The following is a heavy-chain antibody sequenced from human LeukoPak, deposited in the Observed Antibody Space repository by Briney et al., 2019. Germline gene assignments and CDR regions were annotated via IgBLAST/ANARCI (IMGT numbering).Heavy chain of an antibody. Sequence: PSETLSLTCTVSGDSISDYYWTWIRQSAGKGLQWIGRINTSGNTNYNPYLKSRVTLSLDTSKNQFSLNLSSLTAVTTAVYYCERERLGFRVAVWGKGTTVTVSS. J-gene: IGHJ6*04. CDR3: ERERLGFRVAV. CDR1: GDSISDYY. D-gene: IGHD3-10*01. V-gene: IGHV4-4*07. CDR2: INTSGNT.